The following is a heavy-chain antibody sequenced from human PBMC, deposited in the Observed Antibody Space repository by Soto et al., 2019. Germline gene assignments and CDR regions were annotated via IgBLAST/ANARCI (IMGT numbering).Heavy chain of an antibody. CDR3: ARASGSSYWFDP. Sequence: ASVKVSCKASGYSFSFYGINWVRQAPGQGLEWMGWISAYNGNTNYAQKLQGRVTMTTDTSTSTAYMELRSLRSDDTAVYYCARASGSSYWFDPWGQGSLVTVSS. J-gene: IGHJ5*02. CDR2: ISAYNGNT. CDR1: GYSFSFYG. V-gene: IGHV1-18*01. D-gene: IGHD1-26*01.